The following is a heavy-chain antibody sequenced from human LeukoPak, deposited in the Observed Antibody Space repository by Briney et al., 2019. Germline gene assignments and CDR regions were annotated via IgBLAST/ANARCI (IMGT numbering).Heavy chain of an antibody. CDR2: MQYDGSIE. CDR1: GFTFSSYD. V-gene: IGHV3-30*02. D-gene: IGHD3-10*01. CDR3: AKGGIYYGSGSIYYFDY. J-gene: IGHJ4*02. Sequence: GGSLRLSCAASGFTFSSYDMHWVRQAPGKGLEWVTFMQYDGSIEYYADSVKGRFTISRDNSKNTLYLQMNSLRAEDTAVYYCAKGGIYYGSGSIYYFDYWGQGTLVTVSS.